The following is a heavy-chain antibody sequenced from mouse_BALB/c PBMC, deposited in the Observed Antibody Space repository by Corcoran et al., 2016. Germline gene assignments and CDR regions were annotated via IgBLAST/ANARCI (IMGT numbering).Heavy chain of an antibody. CDR2: INPYNGGT. V-gene: IGHV1-18*01. CDR1: GYSFTGYT. J-gene: IGHJ3*01. D-gene: IGHD2-3*01. Sequence: VQLQQSGPELVKPEASMNISCKASGYSFTGYTMNWVKHSHGKNLEWIGLINPYNGGTSYNQKFKGKATLTVDKSSSTAYMELLSLTSEDSAVYYCARTDYDGYYRFAYWGQGTLVTVSA. CDR3: ARTDYDGYYRFAY.